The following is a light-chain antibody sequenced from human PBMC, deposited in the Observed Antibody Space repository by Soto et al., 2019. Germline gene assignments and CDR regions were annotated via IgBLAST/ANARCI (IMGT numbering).Light chain of an antibody. J-gene: IGKJ4*01. Sequence: EIVLTQSPGTLPLSPGERATLSCLTSQSVSSSYLAWYQQKPGQAPRLLIYGASSRATGIPGRFSGSGSGTDFTLTISRLEPEDFAVYYCQQYGSSPLTFGGGTKVDIK. CDR1: QSVSSSY. V-gene: IGKV3-20*01. CDR2: GAS. CDR3: QQYGSSPLT.